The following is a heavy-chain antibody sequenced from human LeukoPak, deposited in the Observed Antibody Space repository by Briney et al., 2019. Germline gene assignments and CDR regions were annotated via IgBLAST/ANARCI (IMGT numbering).Heavy chain of an antibody. D-gene: IGHD5-18*01. CDR2: ISYDGSNK. Sequence: GGSLRLSCAASGFTFSSYAMHWIRQAPGKGLEWVAVISYDGSNKYYADSVKGRFTISRDNAKNTLYLQMNSLRAEDTAVYYCARDRYRYSYGGSFDYWAQRTLVTVSS. CDR3: ARDRYRYSYGGSFDY. V-gene: IGHV3-30*04. CDR1: GFTFSSYA. J-gene: IGHJ4*02.